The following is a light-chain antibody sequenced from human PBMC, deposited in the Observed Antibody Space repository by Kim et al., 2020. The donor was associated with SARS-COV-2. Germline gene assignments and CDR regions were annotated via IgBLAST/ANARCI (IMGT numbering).Light chain of an antibody. CDR2: GKN. CDR3: NSRDSSGNPHVV. Sequence: LGQTVRITCKGDSLRSCYERWYQQKQGQAPVLVIYGKNNRPSGIPDRFSVSSSGNTASLTITGAQAEDEADYYCNSRDSSGNPHVVFGGGTQLTVL. CDR1: SLRSCY. V-gene: IGLV3-19*01. J-gene: IGLJ2*01.